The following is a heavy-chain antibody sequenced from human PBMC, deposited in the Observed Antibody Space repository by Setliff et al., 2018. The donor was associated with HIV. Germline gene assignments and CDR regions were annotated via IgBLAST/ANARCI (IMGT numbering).Heavy chain of an antibody. V-gene: IGHV4-34*01. J-gene: IGHJ3*01. CDR1: GGSLSGYH. CDR2: INYSGST. CDR3: ARTTRHDGAAYDAFDL. Sequence: SETLSLTCGVYGGSLSGYHWSWIRLPPGKGLEWIGEINYSGSTNYNPSLTSRVIISVDTSKNQFSVKLNSVTAADTAVYYCARTTRHDGAAYDAFDLWGQGTLVTVSS. D-gene: IGHD1-1*01.